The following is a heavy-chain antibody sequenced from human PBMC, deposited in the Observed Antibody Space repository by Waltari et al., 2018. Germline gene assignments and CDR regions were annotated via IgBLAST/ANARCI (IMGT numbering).Heavy chain of an antibody. CDR3: ATGGITMVQGEDY. V-gene: IGHV3-21*01. CDR2: ISSSSSYI. J-gene: IGHJ4*02. D-gene: IGHD3-10*01. CDR1: GFTFSSYS. Sequence: EVQLVESGGGLVKPGGSLRLSCAASGFTFSSYSMNWVRQAPGKGLEWVSSISSSSSYIYYADSVKGRFTISRDNDKNSLYLQMNSLRAEDTAVYYCATGGITMVQGEDYWGQGTLVTVSS.